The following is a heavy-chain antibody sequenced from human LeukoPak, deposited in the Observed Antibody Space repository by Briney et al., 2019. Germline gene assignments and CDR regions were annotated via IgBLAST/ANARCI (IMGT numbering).Heavy chain of an antibody. CDR1: GFTFSSYS. D-gene: IGHD3-3*01. CDR2: ISSSSSTI. Sequence: GGSPRLSCAASGFTFSSYSMNWVRQAPGKGLEWVSYISSSSSTIYYADSVKGRFTISRDNAKNSLYLQMNSLRAEDTAVYYCAYDFWSGYYANMDVWGKGTTVTVSS. V-gene: IGHV3-48*01. CDR3: AYDFWSGYYANMDV. J-gene: IGHJ6*03.